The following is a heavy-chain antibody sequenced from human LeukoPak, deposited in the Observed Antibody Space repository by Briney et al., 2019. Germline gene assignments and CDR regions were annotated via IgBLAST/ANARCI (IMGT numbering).Heavy chain of an antibody. V-gene: IGHV3-21*01. CDR2: ISSSSSYI. J-gene: IGHJ4*02. Sequence: NSGGSLRLSCAASGFTFSSYSMNWVRQAPGKGLEWVSSISSSSSYIYYADSVKGRFTISRDNAKNSLYLQMNSLRAEDTAVYYCARDPLPGSGSYVWGQGTLVTVSS. D-gene: IGHD3-10*01. CDR3: ARDPLPGSGSYV. CDR1: GFTFSSYS.